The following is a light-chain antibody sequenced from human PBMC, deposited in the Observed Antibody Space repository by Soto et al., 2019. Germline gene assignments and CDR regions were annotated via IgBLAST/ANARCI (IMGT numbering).Light chain of an antibody. V-gene: IGLV2-14*01. J-gene: IGLJ1*01. CDR2: DVS. Sequence: QSVLTQPASVSGSPGQSTTISCTGTSSVVGGHNSVAWYQHNPGKAPRLMIYDVSNLPSGVSSRFSGSKSGNTASLSISGLQAEDEADYYCSSYTSSSTLVFGTGTKVTVL. CDR1: SSVVGGHNS. CDR3: SSYTSSSTLV.